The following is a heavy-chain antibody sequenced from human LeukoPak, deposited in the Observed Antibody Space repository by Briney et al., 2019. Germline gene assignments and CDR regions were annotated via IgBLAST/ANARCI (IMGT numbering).Heavy chain of an antibody. Sequence: GGSLRLSCAASGFTFSSYNMNWVRQAPGKGLEWVSSISSSGSYTYYADSVRGRFTISRDNSKNTLYLQMNSLRAEDTAVYYCARPFSSTRDYWGQGTLVTVSS. CDR3: ARPFSSTRDY. D-gene: IGHD5/OR15-5a*01. J-gene: IGHJ4*02. CDR2: ISSSGSYT. CDR1: GFTFSSYN. V-gene: IGHV3-21*04.